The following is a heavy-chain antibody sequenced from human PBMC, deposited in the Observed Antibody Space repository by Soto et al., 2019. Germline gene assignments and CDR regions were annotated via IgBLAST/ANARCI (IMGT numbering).Heavy chain of an antibody. Sequence: QVQLVQSGAEVKKPGSSVNVSCKASGGTFNTYTISWVRQVPGQGLEWMGGIMPLYAKPTYAQPFLGRLTIAADDHTSTVYMELMSLRAEDTALYYCASLNNWSAGDGRIDVWGRGTAVSVSS. CDR1: GGTFNTYT. CDR2: IMPLYAKP. CDR3: ASLNNWSAGDGRIDV. V-gene: IGHV1-69*01. J-gene: IGHJ6*02. D-gene: IGHD3-10*01.